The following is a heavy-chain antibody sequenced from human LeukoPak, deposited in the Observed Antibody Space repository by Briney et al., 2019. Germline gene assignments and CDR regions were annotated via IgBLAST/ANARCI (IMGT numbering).Heavy chain of an antibody. CDR3: AKDKARTQASDY. CDR1: GFTFSSYA. Sequence: GGSLRRSCAASGFTFSSYAMSWVRQAPGKGLEWVSAISGSGGSTYYADSVKGRFTISRDNSKNTLYLQMNSLRAEDTAVYYCAKDKARTQASDYWGQGTLVTVSS. V-gene: IGHV3-23*01. J-gene: IGHJ4*02. CDR2: ISGSGGST.